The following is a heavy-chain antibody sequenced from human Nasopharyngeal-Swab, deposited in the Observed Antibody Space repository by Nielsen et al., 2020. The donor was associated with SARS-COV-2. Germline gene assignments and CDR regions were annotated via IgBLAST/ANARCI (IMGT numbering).Heavy chain of an antibody. CDR2: IYTSGST. J-gene: IGHJ4*02. V-gene: IGHV4-61*02. CDR1: GGSISSGSYY. D-gene: IGHD3-22*01. CDR3: ARVYYDSSGYRED. Sequence: SETLSLTCTVSGGSISSGSYYWSWIRQPAGKGLEWIGRIYTSGSTNYNPSLKSRVTISVDTSKSQFSLKLSSVTAADTVVYYCARVYYDSSGYREDWGQGTLVTVSS.